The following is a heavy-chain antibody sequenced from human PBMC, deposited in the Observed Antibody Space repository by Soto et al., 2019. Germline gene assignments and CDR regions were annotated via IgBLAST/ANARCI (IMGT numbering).Heavy chain of an antibody. V-gene: IGHV4-59*01. D-gene: IGHD1-7*01. CDR1: GGSINNYY. J-gene: IGHJ4*02. CDR3: AIVMGNSGAPTYFDY. CDR2: IYYRGST. Sequence: QVQLQASAPGLVKPSETLSLTCTVSGGSINNYYWSWLRQPPGKGLEWIGYIYYRGSTNYNPPLKSRVTTSVDTSKNQFSLKLSSVTTADTAVYYCAIVMGNSGAPTYFDYWGQGTLVTVSS.